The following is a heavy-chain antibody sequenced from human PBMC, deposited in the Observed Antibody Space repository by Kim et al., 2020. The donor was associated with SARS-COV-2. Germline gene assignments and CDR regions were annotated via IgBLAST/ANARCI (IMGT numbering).Heavy chain of an antibody. CDR2: INWNGGST. CDR3: ARYTGYDRFICDY. D-gene: IGHD5-12*01. Sequence: GGSLRLSCAASGFTFGHYGMSWVRQAPGKGLEWVSAINWNGGSTGYADSVKGRFTISRDNSKNSLFLQMNSLRAEDTALYHCARYTGYDRFICDYWGQG. V-gene: IGHV3-20*01. J-gene: IGHJ4*02. CDR1: GFTFGHYG.